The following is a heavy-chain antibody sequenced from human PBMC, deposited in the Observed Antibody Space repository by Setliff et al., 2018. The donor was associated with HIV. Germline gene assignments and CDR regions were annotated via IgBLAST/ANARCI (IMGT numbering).Heavy chain of an antibody. V-gene: IGHV4-34*01. D-gene: IGHD3-16*01. CDR1: GGSFSGYY. J-gene: IGHJ5*02. CDR3: ARGMKSVWGRWFDP. CDR2: VNDGGNI. Sequence: PSETLSLTCAVYGGSFSGYYWNWIRQSPRKRLEWIGEVNDGGNINYNPSLKSRLTISLDTSKNQFSLRLISVTAADTAVYYCARGMKSVWGRWFDPWGQGALVTVSS.